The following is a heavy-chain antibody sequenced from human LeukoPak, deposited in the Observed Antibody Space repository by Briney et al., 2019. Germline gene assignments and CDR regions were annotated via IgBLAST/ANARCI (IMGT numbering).Heavy chain of an antibody. CDR3: ARGSHSSSSY. V-gene: IGHV4-31*03. CDR1: GGSISSGGYY. J-gene: IGHJ4*02. CDR2: IYYSGST. Sequence: SQTLSLTCTVSGGSISSGGYYWSWIRQHPGTGLEWIGYIYYSGSTYYNPSLKSRVTISVDTSKNQFSLKLSSVTAADTAVYYCARGSHSSSSYWGQGTLVTVSS. D-gene: IGHD6-6*01.